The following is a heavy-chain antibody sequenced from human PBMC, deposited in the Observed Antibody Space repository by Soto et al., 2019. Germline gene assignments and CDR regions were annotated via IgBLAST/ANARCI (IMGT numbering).Heavy chain of an antibody. CDR1: GFSFTGYC. CDR3: AKDLTRQLAYWLDP. V-gene: IGHV1-2*02. D-gene: IGHD6-6*01. J-gene: IGHJ5*02. Sequence: ASVKVSCKASGFSFTGYCIHWLRQAPGQGLEWMGWINAHSGGTEYAQKFQGRVTLTRDTSIATAYLTLTSLTSDDTALYYCAKDLTRQLAYWLDPWGQGTQVTVSS. CDR2: INAHSGGT.